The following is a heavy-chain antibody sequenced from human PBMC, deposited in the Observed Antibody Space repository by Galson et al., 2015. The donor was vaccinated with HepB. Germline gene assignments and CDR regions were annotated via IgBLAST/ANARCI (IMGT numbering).Heavy chain of an antibody. V-gene: IGHV4-59*01. CDR3: ARTVAGSVYYYYYYMDV. Sequence: SETLSLTCTVSGGSISSYYWSWIRQPPGKGLEWIGYIYYSGSTNYNPSLKSRVTISVGTSKNQFSLKLSSVTAADTAVYYCARTVAGSVYYYYYYMDVWGKGTTVTVSS. CDR2: IYYSGST. CDR1: GGSISSYY. J-gene: IGHJ6*03. D-gene: IGHD6-19*01.